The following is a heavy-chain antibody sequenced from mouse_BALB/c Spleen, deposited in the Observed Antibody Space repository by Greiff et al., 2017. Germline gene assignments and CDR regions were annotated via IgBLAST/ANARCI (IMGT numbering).Heavy chain of an antibody. J-gene: IGHJ3*01. D-gene: IGHD1-1*01. V-gene: IGHV7-3*02. CDR1: GFTFTDYY. CDR2: IRNKANGYTT. CDR3: AREEGLLLSLLD. Sequence: EVKLVESGGGLVQPGGSLRLSCATSGFTFTDYYMSWVRQPPGKALEWLGFIRNKANGYTTEYSASVKGRFTISRDNSQSILYLQMNTLRAEDSATYYCAREEGLLLSLLDWGQGTLVTVSA.